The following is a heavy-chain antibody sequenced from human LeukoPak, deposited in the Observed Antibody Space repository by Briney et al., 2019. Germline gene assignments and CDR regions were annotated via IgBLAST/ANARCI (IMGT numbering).Heavy chain of an antibody. D-gene: IGHD4-11*01. CDR1: GYTFTSYY. Sequence: GASVKVSCTASGYTFTSYYMHWVRQAPGQGLEWMGIINPSGGSTSYAQKFQGRVTMTRDTSTSTVYMELSSLRSEDTAVYYCATSTTVTALYYYYGMDVWGQGTTVTVSS. CDR2: INPSGGST. V-gene: IGHV1-46*01. J-gene: IGHJ6*02. CDR3: ATSTTVTALYYYYGMDV.